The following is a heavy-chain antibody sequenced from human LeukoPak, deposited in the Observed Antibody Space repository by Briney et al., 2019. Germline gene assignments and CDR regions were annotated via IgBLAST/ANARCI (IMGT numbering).Heavy chain of an antibody. CDR3: ARDILVVAARTYYYYMDV. CDR2: IKQDGSEK. D-gene: IGHD2-15*01. CDR1: GFAFSRNW. J-gene: IGHJ6*03. V-gene: IGHV3-7*03. Sequence: GGSLRLSCAASGFAFSRNWMSWVRQAPGKGLEWVANIKQDGSEKYYVDSVKGRFTISRDNAKNSLYLQMNSLRAEDTAVYYCARDILVVAARTYYYYMDVWGKGTTVTVSS.